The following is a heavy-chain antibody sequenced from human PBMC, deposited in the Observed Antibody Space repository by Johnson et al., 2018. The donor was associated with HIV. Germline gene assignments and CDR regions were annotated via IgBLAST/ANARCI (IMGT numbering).Heavy chain of an antibody. CDR1: GFAFSSYA. Sequence: QVQLVESGGGMVQPGRSLRLSCAASGFAFSSYAMHWVRQAPGKGLEWVAVISYAGSNKYYADSVKGRFTISRDNSKNTLYVQMNSLRAEDTAVYYCAGRSSAWYEDAFDIWGQGTMVTVSS. CDR3: AGRSSAWYEDAFDI. J-gene: IGHJ3*02. V-gene: IGHV3-30*14. CDR2: ISYAGSNK. D-gene: IGHD6-19*01.